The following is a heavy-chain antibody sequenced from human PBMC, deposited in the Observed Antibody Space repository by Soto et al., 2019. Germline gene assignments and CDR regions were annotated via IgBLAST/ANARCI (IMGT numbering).Heavy chain of an antibody. Sequence: SETLSLTCTVSGGSISSGDYYWTWLRQPPGKGLEWIGYIYYGGSTYYNPSLKSRVTISVDTSKNQFSLKLSSVTAADTAVYYCARGLNDYDSSGCVDYWGQGTLVTVSS. J-gene: IGHJ4*02. V-gene: IGHV4-30-4*01. CDR2: IYYGGST. D-gene: IGHD3-22*01. CDR1: GGSISSGDYY. CDR3: ARGLNDYDSSGCVDY.